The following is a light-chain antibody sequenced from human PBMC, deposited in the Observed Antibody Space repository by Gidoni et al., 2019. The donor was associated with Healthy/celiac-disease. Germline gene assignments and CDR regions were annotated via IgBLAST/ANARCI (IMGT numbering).Light chain of an antibody. CDR3: QQSYSSPRRT. CDR1: QSISTY. Sequence: DIQMTQSPSSLSASVGDRVTITCRASQSISTYLNWYQQKPGKAPKVLIYAASSLQSGVPSRFSGSGSGTDFTLTISSLQPEDFATYYCQQSYSSPRRTFGQGTTVEIK. CDR2: AAS. V-gene: IGKV1-39*01. J-gene: IGKJ1*01.